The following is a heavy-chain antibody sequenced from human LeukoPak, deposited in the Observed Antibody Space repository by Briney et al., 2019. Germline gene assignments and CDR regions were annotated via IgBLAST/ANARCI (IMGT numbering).Heavy chain of an antibody. D-gene: IGHD1-20*01. Sequence: ASVNLSCKAAGYTFTDYYMHWVRQAPGQGLEWMGLINPSDGGTTYSKKFQGRVTMTRDTSTSTVYMELSSLRSEDTAVFYCARDANWNPPYYFDYWGQGTLVSVSS. J-gene: IGHJ4*02. CDR1: GYTFTDYY. CDR2: INPSDGGT. V-gene: IGHV1-46*01. CDR3: ARDANWNPPYYFDY.